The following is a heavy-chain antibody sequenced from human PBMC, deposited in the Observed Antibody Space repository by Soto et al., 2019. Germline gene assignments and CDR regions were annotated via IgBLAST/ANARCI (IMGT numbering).Heavy chain of an antibody. CDR1: GGSISSYY. D-gene: IGHD2-2*01. V-gene: IGHV4-59*01. Sequence: PSETLSLTCTVSGGSISSYYWSWIRQPPGKGLEWIGYIYYSGSTNYNPSLKSRVTISVDTSKNQFSLKLSSVTAADTAVYYCARSGIVVVAAAIDWFDPWGQGTLVTVSS. CDR2: IYYSGST. J-gene: IGHJ5*02. CDR3: ARSGIVVVAAAIDWFDP.